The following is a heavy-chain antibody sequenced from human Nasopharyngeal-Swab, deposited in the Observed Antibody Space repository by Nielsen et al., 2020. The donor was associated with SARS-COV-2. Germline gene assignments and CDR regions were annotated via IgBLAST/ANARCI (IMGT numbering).Heavy chain of an antibody. D-gene: IGHD2-15*01. CDR2: IGVTSSTR. CDR1: GFIFSNYN. Sequence: GESLKISCAASGFIFSNYNMNWVRQAPGKGLEWVSYIGVTSSTRYYADSLRGRFTISRDNAKNSLYLQMNSLRAEDTAVYYCATRGPAWCSGNSCYFDYWGQGTLVTVSS. CDR3: ATRGPAWCSGNSCYFDY. V-gene: IGHV3-48*04. J-gene: IGHJ4*02.